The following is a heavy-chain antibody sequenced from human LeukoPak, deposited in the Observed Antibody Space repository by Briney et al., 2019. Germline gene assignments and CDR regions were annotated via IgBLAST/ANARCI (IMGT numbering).Heavy chain of an antibody. CDR2: INDNGDGT. J-gene: IGHJ3*02. CDR1: GFTFSSYA. CDR3: ASRRGPYDSYAFDI. V-gene: IGHV3-23*01. D-gene: IGHD3-22*01. Sequence: GGSLRLSCAASGFTFSSYAMSWVRQAPGKGLKWVSTINDNGDGTYYADSVKGRFTISRDNSYNTVSLQMNSLRDEDTGVYYCASRRGPYDSYAFDIWGQGTMVTVSS.